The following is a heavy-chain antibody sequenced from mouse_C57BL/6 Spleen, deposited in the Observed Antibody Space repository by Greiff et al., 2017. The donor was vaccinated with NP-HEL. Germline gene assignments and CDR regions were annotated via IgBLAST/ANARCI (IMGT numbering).Heavy chain of an antibody. Sequence: VQLQQSGAELVRPGASVKLSCTASGFNIKGYYMHWVKQRPEQGLEWIGRIDPEDGDTEYAPKFQGQATMTADTSSNTAYLPLSSLTSEDTAVDYCTDGYPFYAMDYWGQGTSVTVSS. CDR1: GFNIKGYY. V-gene: IGHV14-1*01. J-gene: IGHJ4*01. D-gene: IGHD2-3*01. CDR3: TDGYPFYAMDY. CDR2: IDPEDGDT.